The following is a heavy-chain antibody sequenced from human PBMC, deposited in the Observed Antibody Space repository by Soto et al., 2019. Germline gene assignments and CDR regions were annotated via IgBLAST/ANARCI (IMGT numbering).Heavy chain of an antibody. D-gene: IGHD3-9*01. Sequence: SVKVSCKASGGTFSSYAISWVRQAPGQGLEWMGGIIPIFGTANYAQKFQGRVTITADKSTSTAYMELSSLRSEDTAVYYCARYDILTGDNWFDPWGQGTLVTVSS. CDR2: IIPIFGTA. CDR3: ARYDILTGDNWFDP. J-gene: IGHJ5*02. V-gene: IGHV1-69*06. CDR1: GGTFSSYA.